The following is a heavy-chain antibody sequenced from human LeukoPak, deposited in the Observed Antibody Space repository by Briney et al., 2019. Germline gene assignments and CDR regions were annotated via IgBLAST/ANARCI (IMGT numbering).Heavy chain of an antibody. J-gene: IGHJ4*02. Sequence: QAPGXXXEXVSSISSSSSYIYYADSVKGRFTISRDNAKNSLYLQMNSLRAEDTAVYYCARTGYSYGYPFDYWGQGTLVTVSS. D-gene: IGHD5-18*01. CDR2: ISSSSSYI. V-gene: IGHV3-21*01. CDR3: ARTGYSYGYPFDY.